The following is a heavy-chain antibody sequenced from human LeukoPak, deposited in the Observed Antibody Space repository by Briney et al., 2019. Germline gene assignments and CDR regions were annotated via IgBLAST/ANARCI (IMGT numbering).Heavy chain of an antibody. CDR2: IYYSGST. CDR3: ARGGRLEPFDY. D-gene: IGHD6-19*01. V-gene: IGHV4-59*01. J-gene: IGHJ4*02. CDR1: GGSISSYY. Sequence: SETLSLTCTVSGGSISSYYWSWIRQPPGKGLEWIGYIYYSGSTNYNPSLKSRVTISVDTSKNQFSLKLSSVTAADTAVYYCARGGRLEPFDYWGQGTMVTVSS.